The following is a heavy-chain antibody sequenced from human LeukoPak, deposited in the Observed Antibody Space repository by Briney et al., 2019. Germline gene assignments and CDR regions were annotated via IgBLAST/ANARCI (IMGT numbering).Heavy chain of an antibody. Sequence: PSQTLSLTCTVSGGSISSYYWSWIRQPPGKGLEWIGYIYYSGSTNYNPSLKSRVTISVDTSKNQFSLKLSPVTAADTAVYYCAREAVAGGSGSNYYYYGADVWGQGTMVTVSS. D-gene: IGHD3-10*01. CDR2: IYYSGST. CDR3: AREAVAGGSGSNYYYYGADV. J-gene: IGHJ6*02. CDR1: GGSISSYY. V-gene: IGHV4-59*01.